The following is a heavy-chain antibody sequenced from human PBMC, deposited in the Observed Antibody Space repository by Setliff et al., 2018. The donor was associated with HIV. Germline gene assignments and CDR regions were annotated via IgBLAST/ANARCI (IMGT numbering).Heavy chain of an antibody. Sequence: PSETLSLTCTVSYGSISGHYWTWIRQPPGKGLEWIGYIHHSGGTQCNPSLMSRLTMSVDSSKNQFSLSLSSVTAADTAVYYCARLPDINSWPFDYWARGTLGTVSS. CDR1: YGSISGHY. CDR3: ARLPDINSWPFDY. V-gene: IGHV4-59*11. D-gene: IGHD6-13*01. J-gene: IGHJ4*02. CDR2: IHHSGGT.